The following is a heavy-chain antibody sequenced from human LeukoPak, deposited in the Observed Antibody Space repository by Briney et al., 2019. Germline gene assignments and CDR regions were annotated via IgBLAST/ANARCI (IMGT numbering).Heavy chain of an antibody. D-gene: IGHD6-13*01. CDR3: ARGRIAAAGTLDY. CDR2: IGTAGDT. CDR1: GFTFSSYD. V-gene: IGHV3-13*01. J-gene: IGHJ4*02. Sequence: GGSLRLSCAASGFTFSSYDMHWVRQATGKGLEWVSAIGTAGDTYYPGSVKGRFTVSRENAKNSLYLQMNSLRAGDTAVYYCARGRIAAAGTLDYWGQGTLVTASS.